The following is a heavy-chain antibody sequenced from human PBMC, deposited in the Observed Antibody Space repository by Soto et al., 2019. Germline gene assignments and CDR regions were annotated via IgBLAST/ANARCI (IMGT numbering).Heavy chain of an antibody. CDR1: GGTFSTSS. D-gene: IGHD2-15*01. J-gene: IGHJ4*02. V-gene: IGHV1-69*13. Sequence: SVKVSCKACGGTFSTSSFVWVRQGPGQGLEWMGGIIPIFTRTNFAQKFQGRVTFSADESTRTTYMELRSLTSEDTAIYYCARDVVRSTAGDSWGQGTLVTVSS. CDR3: ARDVVRSTAGDS. CDR2: IIPIFTRT.